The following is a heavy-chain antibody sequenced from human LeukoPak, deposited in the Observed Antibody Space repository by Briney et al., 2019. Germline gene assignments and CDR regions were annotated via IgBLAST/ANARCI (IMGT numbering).Heavy chain of an antibody. CDR1: GFTFSSYS. CDR2: ITSSSSAI. V-gene: IGHV3-48*02. Sequence: GGSLRLSCAASGFTFSSYSMDWVRQAPGKGLEWVSYITSSSSAIYYADSVKGRFTISRDNAKNPLYLQMNSLRDEDTAVYYCAQRSNRYDITWGQGTLVTVSS. D-gene: IGHD1-20*01. CDR3: AQRSNRYDIT. J-gene: IGHJ4*02.